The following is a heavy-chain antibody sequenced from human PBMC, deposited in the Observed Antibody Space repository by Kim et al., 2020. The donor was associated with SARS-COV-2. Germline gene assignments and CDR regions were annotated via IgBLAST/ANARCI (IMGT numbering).Heavy chain of an antibody. D-gene: IGHD4-17*01. Sequence: GGSLRLSCAVSGFSVTEYWMSWVRQAPGKVLEWVANINQDGSEKNLVDSVKGRFTISRDNVENSLYLQMNSLRAEDTAVYYCTRESTETTEGPWGQGTLVTVSS. CDR3: TRESTETTEGP. CDR2: INQDGSEK. CDR1: GFSVTEYW. J-gene: IGHJ5*02. V-gene: IGHV3-7*03.